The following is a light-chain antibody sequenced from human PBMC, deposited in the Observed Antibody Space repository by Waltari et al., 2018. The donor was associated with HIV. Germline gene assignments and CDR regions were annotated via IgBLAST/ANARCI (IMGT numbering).Light chain of an antibody. Sequence: QSALTQPASVSGSPGQSITISCPGTSSDVGGYYYLSWYQQHPGKAPKLMIYEVSNRPSGVAKRFSGYKSGNTACLTISGLQAEDEADYYCSSYTSSRTWVFGGGTKLTVL. CDR3: SSYTSSRTWV. V-gene: IGLV2-14*01. CDR2: EVS. CDR1: SSDVGGYYY. J-gene: IGLJ3*02.